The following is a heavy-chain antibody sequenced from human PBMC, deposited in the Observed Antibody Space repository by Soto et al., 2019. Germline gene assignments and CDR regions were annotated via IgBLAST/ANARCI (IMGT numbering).Heavy chain of an antibody. CDR2: ISGSGDST. D-gene: IGHD2-21*02. V-gene: IGHV3-23*01. Sequence: EVQLLESGGGLVQPGGSLRLSCAASGFTFSSYAMSWVRQAPGKGLEWVSGISGSGDSTHYADSVKGRFTISRDNSKNALYLQMNSLRAEDTAVYYCAKEAIAVVTSGEFDYWGQGTLVTVSS. CDR3: AKEAIAVVTSGEFDY. J-gene: IGHJ4*02. CDR1: GFTFSSYA.